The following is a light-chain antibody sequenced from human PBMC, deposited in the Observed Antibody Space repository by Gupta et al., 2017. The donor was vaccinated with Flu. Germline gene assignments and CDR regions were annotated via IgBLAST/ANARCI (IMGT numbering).Light chain of an antibody. CDR3: QQDNNLEKT. V-gene: IGKV3-15*01. J-gene: IGKJ1*01. CDR2: GAS. Sequence: EIVMTQSPATLTVSPGERATLSCRASQSVSSNLAWYQQKPGQAPRLLLYGASTRATGIPTRFSGSGSGTEFTLTISSLQSEDFAVYYCQQDNNLEKTFGQGTKVEIK. CDR1: QSVSSN.